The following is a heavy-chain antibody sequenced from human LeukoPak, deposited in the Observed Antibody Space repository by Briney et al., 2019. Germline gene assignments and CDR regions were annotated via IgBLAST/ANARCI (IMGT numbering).Heavy chain of an antibody. D-gene: IGHD2-2*01. Sequence: GESLKISCKGSGYSLINYWIGWVRQMPGKGLEWMGIIYPGDTVTIYSPSFQGQVTISDDKPIGTAYLQWSSLKASDTAIYYCARGGPAYALDYWGQGTLVTVSS. V-gene: IGHV5-51*04. J-gene: IGHJ4*02. CDR2: IYPGDTVT. CDR3: ARGGPAYALDY. CDR1: GYSLINYW.